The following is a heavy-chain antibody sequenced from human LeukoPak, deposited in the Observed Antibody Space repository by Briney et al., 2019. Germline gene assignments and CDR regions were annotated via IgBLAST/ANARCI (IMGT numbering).Heavy chain of an antibody. Sequence: GGSLRLSCAASGFTFSSYAMSWVRQAPGKGLEWVSAISGSGGSTYYADSVKGRFTISRDNSKNTLYPQMNSLRAEDTAVYYCAKVPHYDFWSGLDYWGQGTLVTVSS. J-gene: IGHJ4*02. CDR2: ISGSGGST. CDR1: GFTFSSYA. D-gene: IGHD3-3*01. CDR3: AKVPHYDFWSGLDY. V-gene: IGHV3-23*01.